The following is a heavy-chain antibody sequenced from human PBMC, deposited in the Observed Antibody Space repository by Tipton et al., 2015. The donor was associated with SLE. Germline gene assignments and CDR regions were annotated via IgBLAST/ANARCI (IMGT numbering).Heavy chain of an antibody. D-gene: IGHD6-19*01. CDR1: GGSISSSSYY. J-gene: IGHJ6*02. CDR3: VGAYSSGWYGMGV. CDR2: IYYSGST. V-gene: IGHV4-39*07. Sequence: TLSLTCTVSGGSISSSSYYWGWIRQPPGKGLEWIGSIYYSGSTYYNPSLKSRVTISVDTSKNQFSLKLRSVTAADTAVYYCVGAYSSGWYGMGVWGQGTTDTVSS.